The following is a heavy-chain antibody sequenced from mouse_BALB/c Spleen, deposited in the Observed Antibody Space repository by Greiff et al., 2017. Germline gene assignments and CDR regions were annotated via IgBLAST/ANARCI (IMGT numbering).Heavy chain of an antibody. CDR3: ARVPRCYFDY. Sequence: EVKLVESGGGLVQPGGSLRLSCATSGFTFTDYYMSWVRQPPGKALEWLGFIRNKANGYTTEYSASVKGRFTISRDNSQSILYLQMNTLRAEDSATYYCARVPRCYFDYWGQGTTRTVSS. CDR2: IRNKANGYTT. D-gene: IGHD2-10*02. V-gene: IGHV7-3*02. J-gene: IGHJ2*01. CDR1: GFTFTDYY.